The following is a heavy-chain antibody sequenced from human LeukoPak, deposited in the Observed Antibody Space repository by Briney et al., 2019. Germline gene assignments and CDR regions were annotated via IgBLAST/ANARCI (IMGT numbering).Heavy chain of an antibody. Sequence: PGGSLRLSCAASGFTFRSYGMHWVRQAPGKGLEWVAVISYDGSNKYYADSVKGRFTISRDNSKNTLYLQMNSLRAEDTAVYYCAKFLWFGELWYSWGQGTLVTVSS. CDR1: GFTFRSYG. CDR2: ISYDGSNK. CDR3: AKFLWFGELWYS. J-gene: IGHJ5*02. D-gene: IGHD3-10*01. V-gene: IGHV3-30*18.